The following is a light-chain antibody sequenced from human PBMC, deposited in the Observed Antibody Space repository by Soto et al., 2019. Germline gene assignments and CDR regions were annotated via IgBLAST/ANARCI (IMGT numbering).Light chain of an antibody. V-gene: IGLV2-11*01. CDR2: DVS. J-gene: IGLJ2*01. CDR1: SSDVGGYNY. Sequence: QSALTQPRSVSGSPGQSVTISCTGTSSDVGGYNYVSWYQQHPGKALKLTIYDVSKRPSGVPDRFSGSKSGNTASLTISGLQAEDEADYYCCSYAGSYTLVFGGGTKVTVL. CDR3: CSYAGSYTLV.